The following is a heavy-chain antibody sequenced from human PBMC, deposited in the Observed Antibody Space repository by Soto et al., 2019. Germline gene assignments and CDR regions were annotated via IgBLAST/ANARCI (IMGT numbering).Heavy chain of an antibody. J-gene: IGHJ4*02. CDR2: IRPSGGRT. V-gene: IGHV1-46*01. CDR3: AREPNESYYFDY. CDR1: GYTFTNYY. D-gene: IGHD5-18*01. Sequence: QVHLVQSGAEVKKPGASVKVSCKASGYTFTNYYIHWVRQAPGQGLEWLGIIRPSGGRTEYAQRSQGRVTMTRDTSTSTVNMELTSLTSEDTAVYYCAREPNESYYFDYWGQGTLVTVSS.